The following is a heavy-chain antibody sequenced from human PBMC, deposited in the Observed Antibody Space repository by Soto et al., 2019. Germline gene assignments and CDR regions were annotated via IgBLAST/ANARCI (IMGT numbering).Heavy chain of an antibody. CDR3: ARDHLILPAHDFFYGSDV. V-gene: IGHV3-7*03. J-gene: IGHJ6*02. Sequence: GGSLRLSCEVSGFTFSMYSMSWVRQSPGKGLEWVAKIPQDGVDGHYADSVKGRFTISRDNGKNSLYLQLNNLRAEDTAVYYCARDHLILPAHDFFYGSDVXGRGATVTVS. CDR1: GFTFSMYS. D-gene: IGHD2-21*02. CDR2: IPQDGVDG.